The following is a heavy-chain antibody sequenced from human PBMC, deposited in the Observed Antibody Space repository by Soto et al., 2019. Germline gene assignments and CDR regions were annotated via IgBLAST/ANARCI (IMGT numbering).Heavy chain of an antibody. CDR1: GYTLTELS. CDR3: ARGAIAAGLDI. J-gene: IGHJ3*02. Sequence: ASVKVSCKVSGYTLTELSMHWVRQAPGKGLEWMGGFDPEDGETIYAQKFQGRVTMTRDTSTSTVYMELSSLRSEDTAVYYCARGAIAAGLDIWGQGTMVTVSS. D-gene: IGHD6-13*01. CDR2: FDPEDGET. V-gene: IGHV1-24*01.